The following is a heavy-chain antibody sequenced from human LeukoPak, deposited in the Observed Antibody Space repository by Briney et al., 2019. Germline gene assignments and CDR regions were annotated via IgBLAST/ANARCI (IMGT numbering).Heavy chain of an antibody. J-gene: IGHJ5*02. CDR2: IGISSNKI. CDR1: GFTLRSYT. V-gene: IGHV3-21*01. CDR3: ARTVRNLRVHSDYAIYFDL. Sequence: GSLRLSCAASGFTLRSYTMNWVRQAPGKRLEWVSSIGISSNKIYYADSVKGRFIISRDNAKNSVYLQMNSLRAEDTAVYYCARTVRNLRVHSDYAIYFDLWGQGTLVTVSS. D-gene: IGHD3-22*01.